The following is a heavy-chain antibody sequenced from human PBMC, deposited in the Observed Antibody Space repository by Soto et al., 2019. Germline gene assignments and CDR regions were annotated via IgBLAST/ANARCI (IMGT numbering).Heavy chain of an antibody. D-gene: IGHD3-16*01. CDR3: ARVPSPFDFYYAMDV. CDR1: GFTFSDYY. CDR2: IFSSGTT. Sequence: LRLSCAVSGFTFSDYYMSWIRQAPGKGLEWIGYIFSSGTTYYNPSLKSRLTMSLDTSQNQFSLKLNSVTAADTAVYFCARVPSPFDFYYAMDVWGQGTTVTVSS. J-gene: IGHJ6*02. V-gene: IGHV4-30-4*02.